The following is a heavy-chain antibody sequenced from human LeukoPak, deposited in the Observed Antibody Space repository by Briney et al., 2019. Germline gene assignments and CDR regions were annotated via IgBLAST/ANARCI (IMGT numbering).Heavy chain of an antibody. CDR3: ARDRSTIGDYFDY. CDR1: GLTVSSNY. V-gene: IGHV3-66*01. J-gene: IGHJ4*02. Sequence: GGSLRLSCVASGLTVSSNYMRWVRQAPGKGLEWVSVIYSGGDTYYADSVKGRFTISRDDSKNTVYLQMNSLRAEDTAVYYCARDRSTIGDYFDYWGQGTLVTVSS. CDR2: IYSGGDT. D-gene: IGHD1-26*01.